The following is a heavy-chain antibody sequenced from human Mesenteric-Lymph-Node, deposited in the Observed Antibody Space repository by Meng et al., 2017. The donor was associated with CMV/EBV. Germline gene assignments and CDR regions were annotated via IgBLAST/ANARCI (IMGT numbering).Heavy chain of an antibody. CDR2: IYTTGTT. J-gene: IGHJ4*02. V-gene: IGHV4-61*02. D-gene: IGHD2-15*01. CDR1: GDSLSRGNQF. Sequence: VQSQESVSALVKPSLTFFPSCTDSGDSLSRGNQFWSCIRQPAWKGLEWIGRIYTTGTTSYNPSLKSRVTISVDTSKNQFFLTFRSVTAADTAMYYCARASCSGGTCYDPVFYFDYWGRGTLVTVSS. CDR3: ARASCSGGTCYDPVFYFDY.